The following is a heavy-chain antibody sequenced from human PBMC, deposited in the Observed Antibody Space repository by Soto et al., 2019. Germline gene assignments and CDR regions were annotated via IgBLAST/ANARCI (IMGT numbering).Heavy chain of an antibody. D-gene: IGHD1-26*01. CDR1: GGTFSSYI. Sequence: QVHLVQSGAEVKKPGSSVKASCKASGGTFSSYIISWVRQAPRQGLEWMGRISPTVGIPNYAQKFQGRVTITADRSTSTAYMELSSLRSEDTAIYYCATLGSGSYDYWGHGTLVTVSS. J-gene: IGHJ4*01. CDR2: ISPTVGIP. V-gene: IGHV1-69*02. CDR3: ATLGSGSYDY.